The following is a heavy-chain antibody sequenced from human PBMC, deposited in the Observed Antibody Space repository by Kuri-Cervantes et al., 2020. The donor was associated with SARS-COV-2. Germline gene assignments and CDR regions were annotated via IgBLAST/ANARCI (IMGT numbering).Heavy chain of an antibody. D-gene: IGHD2-21*01. CDR2: ISGSGSYI. V-gene: IGHV3-21*01. CDR3: ARVAGQGPIYYYYMDV. CDR1: GFTFSGYT. Sequence: GESLKISCVATGFTFSGYTMNWVRQAPGKAPQWVSSISGSGSYIYYADSVKGRFTISRDSAKNSLYLQMNSLRGEDTAVYYCARVAGQGPIYYYYMDVWGKGTMVTVSS. J-gene: IGHJ6*03.